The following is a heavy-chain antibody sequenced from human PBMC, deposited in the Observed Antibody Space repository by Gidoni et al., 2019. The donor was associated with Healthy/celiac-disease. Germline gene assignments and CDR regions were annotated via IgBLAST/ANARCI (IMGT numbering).Heavy chain of an antibody. D-gene: IGHD3-3*01. CDR3: ARAPRTIFGVVPDAFDI. Sequence: EVQLVESGGGLVKPGGSLRLSCAASGFTFSSYSMNWVRQAPGKGLEWVSSISSSGSTIYYAASVKGRFTISRDNAKNSLYLQMNSLRAEDTAVYYCARAPRTIFGVVPDAFDIWGQGTMVTVSS. J-gene: IGHJ3*02. CDR1: GFTFSSYS. CDR2: ISSSGSTI. V-gene: IGHV3-21*01.